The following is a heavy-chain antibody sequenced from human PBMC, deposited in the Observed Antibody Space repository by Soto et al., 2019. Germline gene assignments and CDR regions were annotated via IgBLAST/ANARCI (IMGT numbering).Heavy chain of an antibody. D-gene: IGHD3-10*01. Sequence: QPGGSLRLSCAASGFTFSSYAMSWVRQAPGKGLEWVSVISGSGDSTYYADSVKGRFTISRDNSKNTLYLHMNSLRAEDTAVYYCAKRSSGSHFDYWGQGTLVTVSS. CDR3: AKRSSGSHFDY. J-gene: IGHJ4*02. CDR2: ISGSGDST. V-gene: IGHV3-23*01. CDR1: GFTFSSYA.